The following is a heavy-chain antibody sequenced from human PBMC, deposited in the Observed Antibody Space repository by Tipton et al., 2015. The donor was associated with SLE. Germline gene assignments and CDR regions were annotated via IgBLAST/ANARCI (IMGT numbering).Heavy chain of an antibody. D-gene: IGHD4-11*01. V-gene: IGHV3-74*01. CDR1: GFTFTNYW. CDR2: VNNDGSNG. J-gene: IGHJ1*01. CDR3: ASWRSDYGNWGYFQH. Sequence: SLRLSCAASGFTFTNYWIHWVRQVPGKGLEWVSRVNNDGSNGNYADSVKGRFTISRDNAKNTGYLQMDTPRAEDTAVYYCASWRSDYGNWGYFQHWGQGTLVTVSS.